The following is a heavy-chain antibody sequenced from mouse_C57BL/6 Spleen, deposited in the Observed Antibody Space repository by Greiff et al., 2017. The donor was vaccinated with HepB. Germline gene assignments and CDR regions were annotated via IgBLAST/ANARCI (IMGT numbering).Heavy chain of an antibody. CDR1: GFTFSSYA. V-gene: IGHV5-4*01. D-gene: IGHD1-1*01. Sequence: EVQRVESGGGLVKPGGSLKLSCAASGFTFSSYAMSWVRQTPEKRLGWVATISDGGSYTYYPDNVKGRFTISRDNAKNTLYLQVSHLMSEDTAMYYWEKERSYCSSYDAMDYWGQGTSVTVST. CDR2: ISDGGSYT. CDR3: EKERSYCSSYDAMDY. J-gene: IGHJ4*01.